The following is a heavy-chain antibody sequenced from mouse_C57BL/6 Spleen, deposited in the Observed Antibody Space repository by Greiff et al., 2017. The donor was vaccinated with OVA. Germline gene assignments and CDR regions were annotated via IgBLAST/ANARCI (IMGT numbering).Heavy chain of an antibody. Sequence: EVQLQQSGPELVKPGASVKISCKASGYTFTDYYMNWVKQSHGKSLEWIGDINPNNGGTSYNQKFKGKATLTVDKSSSTAYMELRSLTSEDSAVYYCARWTMVTNYWGQGTTLTVSS. CDR2: INPNNGGT. J-gene: IGHJ2*01. V-gene: IGHV1-26*01. D-gene: IGHD2-2*01. CDR3: ARWTMVTNY. CDR1: GYTFTDYY.